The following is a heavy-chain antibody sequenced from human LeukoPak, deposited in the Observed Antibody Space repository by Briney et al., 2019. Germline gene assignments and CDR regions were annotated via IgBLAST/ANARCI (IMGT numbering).Heavy chain of an antibody. CDR1: GFTFSNYA. V-gene: IGHV3-23*01. CDR3: VGDPLFDY. J-gene: IGHJ4*02. D-gene: IGHD2-21*02. CDR2: ISGSGYST. Sequence: PGGSLRLSCAASGFTFSNYAMSWVRQAPGKGLEWVSAISGSGYSTYYADSVKGRFTISRDNSKNTLYLEMNSLRAEDTAVYYCVGDPLFDYWGQGTLVTVSS.